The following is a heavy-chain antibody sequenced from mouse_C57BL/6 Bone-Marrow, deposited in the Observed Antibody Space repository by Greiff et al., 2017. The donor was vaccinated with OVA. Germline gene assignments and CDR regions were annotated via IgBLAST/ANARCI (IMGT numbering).Heavy chain of an antibody. CDR2: IYPDNGNT. D-gene: IGHD1-1*01. Sequence: QVQLQQSGPELVKPGASVKISCKASGYTFTDYYINWVKQRPGQGLEWIGRIYPDNGNTKYNEKFKGKATLTVDTSSSTAYMQLSSLTSEDSAVYVCERRTGVARGYFDYWGQGTTLTVSS. J-gene: IGHJ2*01. CDR1: GYTFTDYY. CDR3: ERRTGVARGYFDY. V-gene: IGHV1-84*01.